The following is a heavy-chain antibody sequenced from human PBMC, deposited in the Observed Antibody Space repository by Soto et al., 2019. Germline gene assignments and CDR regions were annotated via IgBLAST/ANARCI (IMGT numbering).Heavy chain of an antibody. D-gene: IGHD4-17*01. CDR2: IYWDDDK. V-gene: IGHV2-5*02. J-gene: IGHJ4*02. CDR1: GFSLRNSGVG. Sequence: QITLKESGPTLVKPTQTLTLTCTFSGFSLRNSGVGVGWIRQPPGKALEWLALIYWDDDKRYSPSLKSRLTITKDPSKNQVVLTMTNMDPVDTATYYCAHLTTGGFYFDYWGQGTLVTVPS. CDR3: AHLTTGGFYFDY.